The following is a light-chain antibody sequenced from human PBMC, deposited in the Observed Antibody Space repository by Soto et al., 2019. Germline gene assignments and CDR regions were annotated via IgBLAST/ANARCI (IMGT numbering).Light chain of an antibody. V-gene: IGKV3-11*01. CDR2: DAS. CDR1: QSVSSY. Sequence: EIVLTQSPATLSLSPGERATLSCRASQSVSSYLVWYQQKPGQAPRLLIYDASNRATGIPARFSGSGSGTDFTLTISSLEPEDFAVYYCQQRSNWPGVTFGGGTKVEIK. J-gene: IGKJ4*01. CDR3: QQRSNWPGVT.